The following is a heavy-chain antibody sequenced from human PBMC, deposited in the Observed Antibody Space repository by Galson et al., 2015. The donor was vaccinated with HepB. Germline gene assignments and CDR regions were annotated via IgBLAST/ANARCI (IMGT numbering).Heavy chain of an antibody. V-gene: IGHV3-23*01. Sequence: SLRLSCAASGFTFSSYTMNWVRQAPGKGLEWVSTIRGSGGSTNYADSVKGRFTISRDNSKNTLYLQMNSLRVDDTAVYFCARDRGVCSSTSCDAFDIWGQGTMVTVSS. CDR3: ARDRGVCSSTSCDAFDI. D-gene: IGHD2-2*01. J-gene: IGHJ3*02. CDR2: IRGSGGST. CDR1: GFTFSSYT.